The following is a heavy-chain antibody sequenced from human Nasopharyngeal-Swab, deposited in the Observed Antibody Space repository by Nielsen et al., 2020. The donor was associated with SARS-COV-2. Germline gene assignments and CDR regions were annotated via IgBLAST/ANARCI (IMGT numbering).Heavy chain of an antibody. D-gene: IGHD5-24*01. CDR3: ARGDGYNYPFDY. J-gene: IGHJ4*02. Sequence: GESLKISCAASGFTFSSYAMHWVRQAPGKGLEWVAAISYDGSNKYYADSVKGRFTISRDNSKNTLYLQMNSLRAEDTAVYYCARGDGYNYPFDYWGQGTLVTVSS. CDR2: ISYDGSNK. CDR1: GFTFSSYA. V-gene: IGHV3-30-3*01.